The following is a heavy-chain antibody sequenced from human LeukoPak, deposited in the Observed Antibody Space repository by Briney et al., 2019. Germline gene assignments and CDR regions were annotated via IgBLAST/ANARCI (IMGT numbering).Heavy chain of an antibody. D-gene: IGHD3-22*01. J-gene: IGHJ4*02. V-gene: IGHV3-21*01. CDR2: VNTFSSYI. CDR1: GFTFSDYS. CDR3: ARLRRNSDRSDFFYYYDH. Sequence: PGGSLRLSCAASGFTFSDYSMSWVRQAPGKGLEWVASVNTFSSYIYYADSMRGRFTISRDNAKNSLFLQMNSLRAEDTAVYYCARLRRNSDRSDFFYYYDHWGQGTLVTVSS.